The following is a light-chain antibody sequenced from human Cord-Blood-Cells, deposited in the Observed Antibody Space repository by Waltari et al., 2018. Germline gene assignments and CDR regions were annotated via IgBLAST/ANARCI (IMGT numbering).Light chain of an antibody. CDR2: AAS. CDR3: QQSYSTPRT. J-gene: IGKJ1*01. Sequence: DIPMTQSPSSLSASVGDRVTITSRARQSICSYLKWYQQKPGKAPKLLIYAASSLQSGVPSRFSGSGSGTDFTLTISSLQPEDFATYYCQQSYSTPRTFGQGTKVEIK. V-gene: IGKV1-39*01. CDR1: QSICSY.